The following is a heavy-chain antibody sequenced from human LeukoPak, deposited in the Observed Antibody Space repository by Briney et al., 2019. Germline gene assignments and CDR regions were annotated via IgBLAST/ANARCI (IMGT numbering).Heavy chain of an antibody. J-gene: IGHJ4*02. CDR3: AKEGYSGSWYDY. D-gene: IGHD6-13*01. Sequence: PGGSLRLSCAASGFTFSSYGMHWVRQAPGKGLEWVAVISYDGSNKYYADSVKGRFSISRDNSKNAQYLQMNSLGAEDTAVYYCAKEGYSGSWYDYWGQGTLVIVSS. CDR2: ISYDGSNK. CDR1: GFTFSSYG. V-gene: IGHV3-30*18.